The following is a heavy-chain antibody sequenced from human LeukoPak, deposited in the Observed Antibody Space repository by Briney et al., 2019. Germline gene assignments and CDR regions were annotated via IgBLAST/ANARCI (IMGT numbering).Heavy chain of an antibody. CDR3: AKGQTIVVVVAATS. CDR1: GFTFSSYA. CDR2: ISGSGGST. V-gene: IGHV3-23*01. J-gene: IGHJ4*02. Sequence: GGSLRLSCAASGFTFSSYAMSWVRQAPGKGLEWVSGISGSGGSTYYADSVKGRFTISRDNSKNTLYLQMNSLRAEDTAVYYCAKGQTIVVVVAATSWGQGTLVTVSS. D-gene: IGHD2-15*01.